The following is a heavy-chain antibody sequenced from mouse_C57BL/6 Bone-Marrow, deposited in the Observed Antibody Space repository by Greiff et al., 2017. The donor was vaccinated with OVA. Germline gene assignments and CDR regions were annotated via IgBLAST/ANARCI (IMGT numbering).Heavy chain of an antibody. D-gene: IGHD1-1*01. J-gene: IGHJ2*01. CDR1: GFTIKNTY. V-gene: IGHV14-3*01. CDR3: ARCYGSSY. CDR2: IDPANGNT. Sequence: VQLQQSVAGLVRPGASVKLSCTASGFTIKNTYMHWVKQRPEQGLEWIGRIDPANGNTKYAPNFPGKATITADTSCTTDYLQLSSLTSEDTAIYYCARCYGSSYWGQGTTLTVSS.